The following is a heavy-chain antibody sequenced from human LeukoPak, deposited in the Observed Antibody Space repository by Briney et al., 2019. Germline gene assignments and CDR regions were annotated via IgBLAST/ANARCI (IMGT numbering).Heavy chain of an antibody. CDR3: ARDRERDLFDY. V-gene: IGHV3-23*01. J-gene: IGHJ4*02. Sequence: GGSLRLSCAASGFTFSSYAMSWVRQAPGKGLEWVSSISGSGNRTYYADSVKGRFTISRDNAKNSLYLQMNSLRAEDTAVYYCARDRERDLFDYWGQGTLVTVSS. CDR1: GFTFSSYA. CDR2: ISGSGNRT.